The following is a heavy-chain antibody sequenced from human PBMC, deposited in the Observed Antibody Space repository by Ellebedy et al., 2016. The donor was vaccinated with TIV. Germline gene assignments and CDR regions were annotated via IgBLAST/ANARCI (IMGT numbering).Heavy chain of an antibody. CDR3: ARDPGGGYYYYHGMDV. CDR2: IWHSGTT. J-gene: IGHJ6*02. CDR1: GDSISSLKW. Sequence: GSLRLSCAVSGDSISSLKWWNWVRQPPGKGLEWIGEIWHSGTTNYNPSLKSRVTISVDKSKNQFSLSLSSVTAADTAVYYCARDPGGGYYYYHGMDVWGQGTTVTVSS. V-gene: IGHV4-4*02. D-gene: IGHD3-16*01.